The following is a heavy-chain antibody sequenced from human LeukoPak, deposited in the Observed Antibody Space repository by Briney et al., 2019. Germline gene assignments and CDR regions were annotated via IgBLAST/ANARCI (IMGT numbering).Heavy chain of an antibody. CDR2: ISGSGGST. CDR3: ARYNSSGYFPDY. Sequence: GGSLRLSCAASGFTFSSYAMSWVRQAPGKGLEWVSAISGSGGSTYYADSVKGRFTISRDNSKNSLFLQMNSLRAEDTAVYYCARYNSSGYFPDYWGQGTLVTVSS. D-gene: IGHD3-22*01. V-gene: IGHV3-23*01. CDR1: GFTFSSYA. J-gene: IGHJ4*02.